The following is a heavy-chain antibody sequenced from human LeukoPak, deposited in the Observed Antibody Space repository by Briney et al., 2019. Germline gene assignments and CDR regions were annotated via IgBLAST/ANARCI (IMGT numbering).Heavy chain of an antibody. CDR2: IYYSGST. J-gene: IGHJ6*03. D-gene: IGHD3-3*01. Sequence: PSETLSLTCTVSGGSISSGGYYWSWIRQHPGKGLEWIGYIYYSGSTYYNPSLKSRVTISVDTSKNQFSLKLSSVTAADTAVYYCARANYDFWSGPWYMDVWGKGTTVTVSS. V-gene: IGHV4-31*03. CDR1: GGSISSGGYY. CDR3: ARANYDFWSGPWYMDV.